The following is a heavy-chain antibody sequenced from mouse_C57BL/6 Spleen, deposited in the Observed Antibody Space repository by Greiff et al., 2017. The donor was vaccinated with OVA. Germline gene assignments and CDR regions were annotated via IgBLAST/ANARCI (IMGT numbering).Heavy chain of an antibody. Sequence: EVKLMESGGGLVKPGGSLKLSCAASGFTFSSYAMSWVRQTPEKRLEWVATISDGGSYTYYPDNVKGRFTISRDNAKNNLYLQMSHLKSEDTAMYYCARSLIYYDYDGCFAYWGQGTLVTVSA. V-gene: IGHV5-4*03. CDR3: ARSLIYYDYDGCFAY. CDR1: GFTFSSYA. D-gene: IGHD2-4*01. J-gene: IGHJ3*01. CDR2: ISDGGSYT.